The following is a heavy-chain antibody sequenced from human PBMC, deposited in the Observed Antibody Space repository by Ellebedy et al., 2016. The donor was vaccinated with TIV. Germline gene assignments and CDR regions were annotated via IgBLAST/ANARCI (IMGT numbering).Heavy chain of an antibody. CDR2: IRGKAYGGTT. D-gene: IGHD2-15*01. V-gene: IGHV3-49*03. CDR1: GFTFGDYA. Sequence: PGGSLRLSCTASGFTFGDYAMSWFRQAPGKGLEWVGFIRGKAYGGTTEYAASVKGRFTISRDDSKSIAYLQMNSLKTEDTAVYYCTRDGFVGFPTYYYYYGMDVWGQGTTVTVSS. CDR3: TRDGFVGFPTYYYYYGMDV. J-gene: IGHJ6*02.